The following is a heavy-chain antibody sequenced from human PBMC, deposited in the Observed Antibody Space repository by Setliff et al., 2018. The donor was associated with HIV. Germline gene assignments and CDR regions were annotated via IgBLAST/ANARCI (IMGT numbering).Heavy chain of an antibody. D-gene: IGHD3-10*01. J-gene: IGHJ4*02. CDR3: VREGSPIYYFDY. Sequence: ASVKVSCKASGYTFTGYYMHWVRQAPGQGLEWMGWINPNSGGTNYAQKFQGRVTMTRDTSISTAYMEVSSLRSDDTAVYYCVREGSPIYYFDYWSQGTLVTVSS. V-gene: IGHV1-2*02. CDR2: INPNSGGT. CDR1: GYTFTGYY.